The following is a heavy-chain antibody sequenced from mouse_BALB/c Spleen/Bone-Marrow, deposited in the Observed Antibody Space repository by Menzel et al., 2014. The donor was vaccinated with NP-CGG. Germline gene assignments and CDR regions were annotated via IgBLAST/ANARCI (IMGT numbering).Heavy chain of an antibody. Sequence: EVQGVESGGGLVKPGGSLKLSCAASGFTSSDYYMYWVRQTPEKRLEWVATISDGGSYTYYPDSVKGRFTISRDNAKNNLYLQMSSLKSEDTAMYYCARGSSYFDYWGQGTTLTASS. J-gene: IGHJ2*01. D-gene: IGHD1-1*01. CDR1: GFTSSDYY. CDR3: ARGSSYFDY. V-gene: IGHV5-4*02. CDR2: ISDGGSYT.